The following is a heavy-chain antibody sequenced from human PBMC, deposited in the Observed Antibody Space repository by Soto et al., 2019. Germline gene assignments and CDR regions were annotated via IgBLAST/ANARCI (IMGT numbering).Heavy chain of an antibody. CDR1: GFTFDSYA. J-gene: IGHJ4*02. D-gene: IGHD1-7*01. CDR2: ISIGGTT. CDR3: AKNYFFDN. V-gene: IGHV3-23*05. Sequence: EVQLLESGGGLVQPGGSLTLSCAASGFTFDSYAMSWVRQAPGKGLEWVSSISIGGTTYYSDSVKGRFTISRDNSRNTLYLQINSLRAEDTAFYYCAKNYFFDNWGQCPLVTVSS.